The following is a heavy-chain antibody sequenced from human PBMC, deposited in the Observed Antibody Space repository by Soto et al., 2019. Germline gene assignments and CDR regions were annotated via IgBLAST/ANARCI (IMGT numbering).Heavy chain of an antibody. D-gene: IGHD3-10*01. CDR2: FDPEDGET. Sequence: ASVKVSFKVSGYTLTELSMHWVRQAPGKGLEWMGGFDPEDGETIYAQKFQGRVTMTEDTSTDTAYMELSSLRSEDTAVYYCETTPLPPTAGEFYYYYGMDVWGQGTTVTV. CDR1: GYTLTELS. V-gene: IGHV1-24*01. CDR3: ETTPLPPTAGEFYYYYGMDV. J-gene: IGHJ6*02.